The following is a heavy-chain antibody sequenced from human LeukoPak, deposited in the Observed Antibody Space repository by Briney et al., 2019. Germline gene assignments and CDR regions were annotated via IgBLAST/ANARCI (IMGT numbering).Heavy chain of an antibody. Sequence: GGSPRLSCAASGFTFDDYAMHWVRQAPGKGLEWVSLISGDGGSTYYAESVKGRFTISRDNSKNSLYLQMNSLRTEDTALYYCAKGSYGSGSYRLYYFDYWGQGTLVTVSS. D-gene: IGHD3-10*01. CDR1: GFTFDDYA. CDR2: ISGDGGST. J-gene: IGHJ4*02. CDR3: AKGSYGSGSYRLYYFDY. V-gene: IGHV3-43*02.